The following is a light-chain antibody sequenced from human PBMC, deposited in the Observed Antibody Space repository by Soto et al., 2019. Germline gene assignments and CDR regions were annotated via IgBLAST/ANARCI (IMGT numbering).Light chain of an antibody. Sequence: VLTPPPSVSGAPGQRVTISCTGSSSNIGAGYDVHWYQQLPGTAPKLLIYGNSNRPSGVPDRFSGSKSGTSASLAITGLQAEDEADYYCQSYDSSLSGSYVFGTGTKVTVL. CDR1: SSNIGAGYD. CDR2: GNS. J-gene: IGLJ1*01. V-gene: IGLV1-40*01. CDR3: QSYDSSLSGSYV.